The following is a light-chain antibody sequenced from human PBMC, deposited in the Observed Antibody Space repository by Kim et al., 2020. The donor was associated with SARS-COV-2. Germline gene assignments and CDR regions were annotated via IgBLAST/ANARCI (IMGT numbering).Light chain of an antibody. CDR2: QDT. CDR3: QAWASGTLV. CDR1: KSGDKY. J-gene: IGLJ2*01. Sequence: SYELTQPPSVSVSPGQTASITCSGDKSGDKYTCWYQQKPGQSPVLVIFQDTKRPSGIPERFSGSNSGNTATLTISGTQAMDEADYYCQAWASGTLVFGGG. V-gene: IGLV3-1*01.